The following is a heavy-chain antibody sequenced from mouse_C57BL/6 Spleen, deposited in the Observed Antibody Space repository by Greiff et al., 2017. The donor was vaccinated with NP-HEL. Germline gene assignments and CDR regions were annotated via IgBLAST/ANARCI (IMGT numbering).Heavy chain of an antibody. J-gene: IGHJ3*01. V-gene: IGHV14-3*01. CDR1: GFNIKNTY. CDR2: IDPANGNT. Sequence: EVKLQESVAELVRPGASVKLSCTASGFNIKNTYMHWVKQRPEQGLEWIGRIDPANGNTKYAPKFQGKATITADTSSNTAYLQLSSLTSEDTAIYYCARPYIYSNYVEVWFAYWGQGTLVTVSA. CDR3: ARPYIYSNYVEVWFAY. D-gene: IGHD2-5*01.